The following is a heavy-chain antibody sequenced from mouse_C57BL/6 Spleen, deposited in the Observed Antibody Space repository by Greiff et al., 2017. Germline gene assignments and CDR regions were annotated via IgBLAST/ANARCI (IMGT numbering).Heavy chain of an antibody. CDR2: ISSGSSTI. CDR3: ARQDYYGSSWYFDV. CDR1: GFTFSDYG. V-gene: IGHV5-17*01. D-gene: IGHD1-1*01. J-gene: IGHJ1*03. Sequence: EVQLVESGGGLVKPGGSLKLSCAASGFTFSDYGMHWVRPAPEKGLEWVAYISSGSSTIYYADTVKGRFTISRDNAKNTLFLQMTSLRSEDTAMYYCARQDYYGSSWYFDVWGTGTTVTVSS.